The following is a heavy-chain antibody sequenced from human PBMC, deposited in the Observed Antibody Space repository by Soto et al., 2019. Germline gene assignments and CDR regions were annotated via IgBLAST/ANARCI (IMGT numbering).Heavy chain of an antibody. CDR2: INYSGST. V-gene: IGHV4-61*01. CDR1: GGSVSSGSYY. CDR3: ARAGGVVIDF. D-gene: IGHD2-21*01. Sequence: QVQLQESGPGLVKPSETLSLTCTVSGGSVSSGSYYWSWIRQPPGKGLEWIGYINYSGSTNNNPSLKSRVTMSVDTSKNQFSLKLSAVTAADTAVYYCARAGGVVIDFWGQGSLVIVSS. J-gene: IGHJ4*02.